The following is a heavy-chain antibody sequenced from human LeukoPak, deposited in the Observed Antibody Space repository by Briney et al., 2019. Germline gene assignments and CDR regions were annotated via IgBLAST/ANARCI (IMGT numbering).Heavy chain of an antibody. D-gene: IGHD2-15*01. Sequence: GGSLRLSCAGSGFTFSDHYVDWVRQAPGKGLEWLGRTRKKADTYTTEYAASVKDRITISRDDSKNSLYLQMNSLRTEDTAVYYCARVGVEIARAFDYWGQGTLVTVSS. V-gene: IGHV3-72*01. CDR3: ARVGVEIARAFDY. J-gene: IGHJ4*02. CDR1: GFTFSDHY. CDR2: TRKKADTYTT.